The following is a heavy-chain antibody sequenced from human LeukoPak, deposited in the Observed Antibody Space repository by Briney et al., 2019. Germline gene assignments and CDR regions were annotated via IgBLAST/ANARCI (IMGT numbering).Heavy chain of an antibody. J-gene: IGHJ1*01. D-gene: IGHD5-24*01. Sequence: KSGGSLRLSCAASGFTFSSYSMNWVRQAPGKGLEWVSSISSSSSYIYYADSVKGRFTISRDNVKNSLYLQMNSLRAEDTAVYYCATLVEMANIQHWGQGTLVTVSS. CDR1: GFTFSSYS. V-gene: IGHV3-21*01. CDR3: ATLVEMANIQH. CDR2: ISSSSSYI.